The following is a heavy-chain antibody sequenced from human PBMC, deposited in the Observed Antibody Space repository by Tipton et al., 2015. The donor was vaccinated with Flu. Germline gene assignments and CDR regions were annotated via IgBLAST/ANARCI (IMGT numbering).Heavy chain of an antibody. CDR1: GGSFSGYY. J-gene: IGHJ2*01. CDR3: ARVAAAAIRGPYWYFDL. V-gene: IGHV4-34*01. Sequence: LRLSCAVYGGSFSGYYWSWIRQPPGKGLEWIGEINHSGSTNYNPSLKSRVTISVDTSKNQFSLKLSSVTAADTAVYYCARVAAAAIRGPYWYFDLWGRGTLVTVSS. D-gene: IGHD2-2*02. CDR2: INHSGST.